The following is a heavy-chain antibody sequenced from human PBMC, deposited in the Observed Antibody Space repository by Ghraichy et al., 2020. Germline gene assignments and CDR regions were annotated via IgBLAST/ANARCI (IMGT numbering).Heavy chain of an antibody. D-gene: IGHD7-27*01. CDR2: ISSDGSIT. Sequence: GESLNISCAASGFTFSGYWMHWVRQAPGKGLVWVSRISSDGSITTYADSVKGRFTISRDNAKNTLHLQMNSLRAEDTAMYYCAGFHGDNALWGQGTMVTVSS. CDR1: GFTFSGYW. V-gene: IGHV3-74*03. J-gene: IGHJ3*01. CDR3: AGFHGDNAL.